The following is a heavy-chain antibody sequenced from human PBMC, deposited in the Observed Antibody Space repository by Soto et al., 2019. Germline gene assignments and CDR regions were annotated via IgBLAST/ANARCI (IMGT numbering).Heavy chain of an antibody. J-gene: IGHJ6*02. CDR2: IYYSGST. CDR1: GGSISSHY. D-gene: IGHD4-17*01. CDR3: ARYYGGRSFLYGMDV. V-gene: IGHV4-59*11. Sequence: QVQLQESGPGLVKPSETLSLTCTVSGGSISSHYWSWIRQPPGKGLEWIGYIYYSGSTNYNPSLKSRVTISVDTSKNQFSLKLSSVTAADTAVYYCARYYGGRSFLYGMDVWGQGTTVTVSS.